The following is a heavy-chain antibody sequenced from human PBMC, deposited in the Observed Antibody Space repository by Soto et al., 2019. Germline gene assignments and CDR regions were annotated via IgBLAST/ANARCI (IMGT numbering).Heavy chain of an antibody. V-gene: IGHV4-4*02. Sequence: QVQLQESGPGLVKPSGTLSLTCAVSGGSISSTKWWTWVRQPPGKGLEWIAEISHSEGSNYNPSLKSRVPMSLDNSKKQVSLRLSSVTAADTAVYYCATQTISYTWDVWGQGTTVTVS. CDR2: ISHSEGS. CDR3: ATQTISYTWDV. J-gene: IGHJ6*02. CDR1: GGSISSTKW. D-gene: IGHD4-4*01.